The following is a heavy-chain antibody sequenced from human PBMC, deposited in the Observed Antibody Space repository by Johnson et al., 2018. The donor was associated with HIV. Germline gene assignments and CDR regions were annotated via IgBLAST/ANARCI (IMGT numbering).Heavy chain of an antibody. D-gene: IGHD6-13*01. Sequence: RLVESGGGVVRPGGSLRLSCAASGFTLDDYGMNWVRQAPGKGLEWVSGINWNGDNTGYVDSVKGRFTISRDNAKNSLYLQMNSLRAEDTALYYCARVWYSSSWYGDAFDIWGQGTMVTVSS. CDR2: INWNGDNT. CDR3: ARVWYSSSWYGDAFDI. J-gene: IGHJ3*02. V-gene: IGHV3-20*04. CDR1: GFTLDDYG.